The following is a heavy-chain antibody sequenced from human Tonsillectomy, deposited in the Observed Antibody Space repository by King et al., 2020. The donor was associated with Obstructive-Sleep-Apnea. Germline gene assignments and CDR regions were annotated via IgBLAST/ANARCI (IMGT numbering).Heavy chain of an antibody. D-gene: IGHD6-13*01. CDR1: GFTFSSYA. V-gene: IGHV3-30*04. Sequence: VQLVESGGGVVQPGRSLRLSCAASGFTFSSYAMHWVRQAPGKGLEWVAVISYDGSNKYYADSVKGRFTISRDNSKNTLYLQMNSLRAEDTAVYYCARYSSSSASYYYGMDVWGQGTTVTVSS. CDR3: ARYSSSSASYYYGMDV. CDR2: ISYDGSNK. J-gene: IGHJ6*02.